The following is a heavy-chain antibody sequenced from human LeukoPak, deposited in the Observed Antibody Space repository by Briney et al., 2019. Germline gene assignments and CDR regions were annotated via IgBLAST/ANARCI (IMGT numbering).Heavy chain of an antibody. CDR3: AKGHWGDYYDY. Sequence: GGSLRLSCAASGFTFSSHGMHWVRQAPGKGLEWVAVISYDGSNKYYADSVKGRFTISRDNSKNTLYLQMNSLRAEDTAVYYCAKGHWGDYYDYWGQGTLVTVSS. V-gene: IGHV3-30*18. CDR2: ISYDGSNK. J-gene: IGHJ4*02. D-gene: IGHD3-16*01. CDR1: GFTFSSHG.